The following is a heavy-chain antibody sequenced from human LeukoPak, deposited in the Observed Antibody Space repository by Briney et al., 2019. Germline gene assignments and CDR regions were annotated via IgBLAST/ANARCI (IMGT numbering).Heavy chain of an antibody. CDR1: GFTFSSYW. D-gene: IGHD3-3*01. Sequence: GSLRLSCAASGFTFSSYWMNWVRQAPGKGLEWVANIKQDGSAKYYVDSVKGRLTISRDNAKSLLYLQMNSLRAEDAAVYYCAGGQGFLIDYWGQGTLVTVSS. J-gene: IGHJ4*02. V-gene: IGHV3-7*01. CDR3: AGGQGFLIDY. CDR2: IKQDGSAK.